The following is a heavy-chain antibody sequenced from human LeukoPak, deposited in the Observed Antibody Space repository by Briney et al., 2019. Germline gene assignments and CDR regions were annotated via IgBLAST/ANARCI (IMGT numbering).Heavy chain of an antibody. D-gene: IGHD6-13*01. Sequence: SETLSLTRTVSGGSISSYYWSWIRQPPGKGLEWIGYICYSGSTNYNPSLKSRVTISVDTSKNQFSLKLSSVTAADTAVYYCARSLGYSSTWFYFDYWGQGTLVTVSS. V-gene: IGHV4-59*08. CDR3: ARSLGYSSTWFYFDY. CDR1: GGSISSYY. CDR2: ICYSGST. J-gene: IGHJ4*02.